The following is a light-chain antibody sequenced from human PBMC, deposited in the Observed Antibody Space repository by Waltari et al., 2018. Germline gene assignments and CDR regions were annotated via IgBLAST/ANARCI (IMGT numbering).Light chain of an antibody. CDR1: SSDIGRYDI. Sequence: QSVLTQPAAVSGSPGQSVTISCTGASSDIGRYDIFSWYQQHPGNAPKLVISDVSKRPSGVSDRFSGSKSGDTASLTISGLQFEDEADYYCCSYAGNYVWVFGGGTRLTVL. V-gene: IGLV2-23*02. J-gene: IGLJ3*02. CDR3: CSYAGNYVWV. CDR2: DVS.